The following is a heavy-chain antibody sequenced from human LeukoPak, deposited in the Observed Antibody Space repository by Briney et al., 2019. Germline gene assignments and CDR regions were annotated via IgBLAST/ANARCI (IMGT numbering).Heavy chain of an antibody. Sequence: PSETLSLTCAVYGGSFSGYYWSWIRQPPGKGLEWIGEIKHSGSTNYNPSLKSRVTISVDTSKNQFSLKLSSVTAAYTAVYYCASPYEWLVPGWGQGTLVTVSS. V-gene: IGHV4-34*01. D-gene: IGHD6-19*01. CDR3: ASPYEWLVPG. J-gene: IGHJ4*02. CDR2: IKHSGST. CDR1: GGSFSGYY.